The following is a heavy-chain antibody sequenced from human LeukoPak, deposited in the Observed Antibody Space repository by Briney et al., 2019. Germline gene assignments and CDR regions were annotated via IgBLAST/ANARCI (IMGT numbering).Heavy chain of an antibody. J-gene: IGHJ4*02. CDR1: GGTFSSYT. CDR2: IIPIPGIA. V-gene: IGHV1-69*02. Sequence: EASVKVSCKASGGTFSSYTISWVRQAPGQGLEWMGRIIPIPGIANYAQKFQGRVTITADKSTSTAYMELSSLRSEDTAVYYCARGRAGGYVPGYYFDYWGQGTLVTVSS. CDR3: ARGRAGGYVPGYYFDY. D-gene: IGHD5-12*01.